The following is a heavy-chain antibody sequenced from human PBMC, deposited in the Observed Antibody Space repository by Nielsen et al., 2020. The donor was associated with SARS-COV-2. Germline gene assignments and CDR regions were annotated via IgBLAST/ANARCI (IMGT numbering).Heavy chain of an antibody. Sequence: GGSLRLSCVGSGFSLSNYWMSWVRQAPGKGLEWVANIRRDGGARFYVDSVKGRFTISRDNAKKSMSLQMNNLRVEDTAVYYCARDWSRAFDVWGQGTMVTVSS. J-gene: IGHJ3*01. D-gene: IGHD2-8*02. V-gene: IGHV3-7*01. CDR2: IRRDGGAR. CDR1: GFSLSNYW. CDR3: ARDWSRAFDV.